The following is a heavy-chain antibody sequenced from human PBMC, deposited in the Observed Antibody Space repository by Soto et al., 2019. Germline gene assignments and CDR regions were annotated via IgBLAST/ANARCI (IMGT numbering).Heavy chain of an antibody. CDR3: ARGSLEGYYYYGMDV. V-gene: IGHV3-53*01. CDR2: IYSGGST. D-gene: IGHD1-1*01. J-gene: IGHJ6*02. CDR1: GFTVSSNY. Sequence: GSLRLSCAASGFTVSSNYMSWVRQAPGKGLEWVSVIYSGGSTYYADSVKGRFTISRDNSKNTLYLQMNSLRAEDTAVYYCARGSLEGYYYYGMDVWGQGTTVTVSS.